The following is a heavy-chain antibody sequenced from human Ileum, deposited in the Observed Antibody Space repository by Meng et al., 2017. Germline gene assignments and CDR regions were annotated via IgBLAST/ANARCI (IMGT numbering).Heavy chain of an antibody. CDR1: GFSFSNDW. CDR3: VGSFLGY. Sequence: VQVVESGGGVVKPGGALRLACDTFGFSFSNDWMSWFRQAPGKGLEWIGHLKSKPEGGTTEYAAPVKGRFSISRDDSTNTVYLQMNSLKSEDTAVYYCVGSFLGYWGQGTLVTVSS. V-gene: IGHV3-15*01. J-gene: IGHJ4*02. CDR2: LKSKPEGGTT. D-gene: IGHD1-26*01.